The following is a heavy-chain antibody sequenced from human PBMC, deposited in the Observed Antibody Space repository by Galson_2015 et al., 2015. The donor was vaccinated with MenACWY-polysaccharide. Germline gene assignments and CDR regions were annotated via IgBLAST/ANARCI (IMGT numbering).Heavy chain of an antibody. J-gene: IGHJ5*02. Sequence: SLRLSCAASGFSFNTYWMHWVRHAPGKGLAWVSRINADGSATGYADSVRGRFTISRDNAKNTLYLEMNSLRAEDTAVYYCTKAGAKYCSGSSCYFNWFDPWGQGTLVTVSS. CDR1: GFSFNTYW. D-gene: IGHD2-15*01. V-gene: IGHV3-74*01. CDR2: INADGSAT. CDR3: TKAGAKYCSGSSCYFNWFDP.